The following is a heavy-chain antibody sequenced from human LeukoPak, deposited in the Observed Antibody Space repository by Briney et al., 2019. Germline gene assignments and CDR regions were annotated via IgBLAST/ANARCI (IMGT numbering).Heavy chain of an antibody. Sequence: ASVKVSCKASGYTFTSYGISWVRQAPGQGLEWMGWISAYNGNTNYAQKLQGRVTMTTDTSTSTAYMELRSLRSDDTAVYYCARGVLTYYYGSGSAYYLDYCGQGTLVTVSS. CDR3: ARGVLTYYYGSGSAYYLDY. CDR2: ISAYNGNT. V-gene: IGHV1-18*04. J-gene: IGHJ4*02. D-gene: IGHD3-10*01. CDR1: GYTFTSYG.